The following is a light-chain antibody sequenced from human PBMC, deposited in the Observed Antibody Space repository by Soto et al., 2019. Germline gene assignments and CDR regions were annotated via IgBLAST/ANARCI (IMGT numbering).Light chain of an antibody. CDR1: QSISSY. J-gene: IGKJ3*01. CDR3: QQSYRTPDT. V-gene: IGKV1-39*01. CDR2: AAS. Sequence: DIQMTQSPSSLSATVGDRVTITCRASQSISSYLNWYQQKPGKAPNLLIYAASRLQSGVPSRFSGSGSGTSFTHKISSLQHEDFAPYYCQQSYRTPDTFGPGTKVDIK.